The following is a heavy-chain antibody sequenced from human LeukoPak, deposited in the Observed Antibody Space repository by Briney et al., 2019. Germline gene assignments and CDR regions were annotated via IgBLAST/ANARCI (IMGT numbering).Heavy chain of an antibody. CDR3: ASRGDTAMGFRY. D-gene: IGHD5-18*01. V-gene: IGHV1-69*04. J-gene: IGHJ4*02. CDR2: IIPILGIA. CDR1: GGTFSSYA. Sequence: ASVKVSCKASGGTFSSYAISWVRQAPGQGLKWMGRIIPILGIANYAQKFQGRVTITADKSTSTAYMELSSLRSEDTAVYYCASRGDTAMGFRYWGQGTLVTVSS.